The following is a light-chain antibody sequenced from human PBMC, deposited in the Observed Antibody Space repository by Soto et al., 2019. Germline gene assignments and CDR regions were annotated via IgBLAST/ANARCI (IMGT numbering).Light chain of an antibody. Sequence: QSVLTQPPSASGTPGQRGTISCSGSSSNIGSNTINWYQQLPGTAPKLLIYSNDQRPSGVPDRFSGSQSGTSASLAISGLQADDEADYYCTTWDDSLNGVVFGGGTKLAGL. V-gene: IGLV1-44*01. J-gene: IGLJ2*01. CDR3: TTWDDSLNGVV. CDR2: SND. CDR1: SSNIGSNT.